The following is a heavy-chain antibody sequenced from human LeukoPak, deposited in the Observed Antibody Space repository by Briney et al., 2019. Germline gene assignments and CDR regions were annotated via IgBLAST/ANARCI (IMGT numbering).Heavy chain of an antibody. CDR1: GFTLSSYA. Sequence: GGSLRLSCAASGFTLSSYAMSWVRQAPGKGLEWVSGISWNSGSIGYADSVKGRFTISRDNGKNSLYLQMNSLRAEDTALYYCAKDVNYDSSGFFDYWGQGILVTVSS. CDR3: AKDVNYDSSGFFDY. CDR2: ISWNSGSI. V-gene: IGHV3-9*01. D-gene: IGHD3-22*01. J-gene: IGHJ4*02.